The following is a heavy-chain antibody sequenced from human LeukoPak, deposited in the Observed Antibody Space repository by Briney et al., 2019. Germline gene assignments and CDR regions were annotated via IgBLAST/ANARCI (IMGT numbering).Heavy chain of an antibody. V-gene: IGHV4-34*01. CDR2: INHSGST. CDR3: ARHLRVYSSTPLWY. CDR1: GGSFSGYY. J-gene: IGHJ4*02. D-gene: IGHD6-13*01. Sequence: MASETLSLTCAVYGGSFSGYYWSWIRQPPGKGLEWIGEINHSGSTNYNPSLKSRVTISVDTSKNQFSLKLSSVTAADTAVYYCARHLRVYSSTPLWYWGQGTLVTVSS.